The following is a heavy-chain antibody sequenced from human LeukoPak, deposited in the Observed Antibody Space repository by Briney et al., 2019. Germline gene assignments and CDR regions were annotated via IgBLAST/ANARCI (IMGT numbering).Heavy chain of an antibody. J-gene: IGHJ4*02. Sequence: ASVKVSCKASGYTFTGYYMHWVRQAPGQGLEWMGWINPNSGGTNYTQKFQGRVTMTRDTSISTAYMELSRLRSDDTAVYCCAREQSGWYYFDYWGQGTLVTVSS. CDR1: GYTFTGYY. V-gene: IGHV1-2*02. CDR2: INPNSGGT. D-gene: IGHD6-19*01. CDR3: AREQSGWYYFDY.